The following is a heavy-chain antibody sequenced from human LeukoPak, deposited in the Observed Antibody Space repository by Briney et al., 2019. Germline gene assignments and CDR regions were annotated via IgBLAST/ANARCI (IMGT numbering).Heavy chain of an antibody. J-gene: IGHJ4*02. D-gene: IGHD1-7*01. CDR2: ISGSGGST. Sequence: GGSLRLSCAGSGFTFSNYGMSWVRQAPGKGLEWVSAISGSGGSTYYADSVKGRFTISRANTKNTLYLRMNGLRAEGTAVYCCAKERSAVNYPHFAYWGQGTLVTVSS. CDR1: GFTFSNYG. CDR3: AKERSAVNYPHFAY. V-gene: IGHV3-23*01.